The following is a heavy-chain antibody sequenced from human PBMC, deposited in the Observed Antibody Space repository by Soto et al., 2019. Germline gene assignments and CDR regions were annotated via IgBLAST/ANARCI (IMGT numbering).Heavy chain of an antibody. V-gene: IGHV3-30*18. CDR2: SSYDGSNE. Sequence: QVQLVESGGGVVQPGRSLRLSCLASGFTLSSYGMHWVRQAPGRGLEWVAVSSYDGSNEYYADSVKGRFTISRDNSKNTLYLQMNSLRAEDTAVYYCAKDGGSGWALLYYFDDWGQGTLVTVSS. J-gene: IGHJ4*02. D-gene: IGHD6-19*01. CDR3: AKDGGSGWALLYYFDD. CDR1: GFTLSSYG.